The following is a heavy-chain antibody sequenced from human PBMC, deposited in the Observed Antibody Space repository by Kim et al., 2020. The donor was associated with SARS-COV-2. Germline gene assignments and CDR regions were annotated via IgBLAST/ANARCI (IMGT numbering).Heavy chain of an antibody. Sequence: GGSLRLSCAASGFTFSSYGMHWVRQAPGKGLEWVAVISYDGSNKYYADSVKGRFTISRDNSKNTLYLQMNSLRAEDTAVYYCAKDPGFGQLDYWGQGTLVTVSS. CDR1: GFTFSSYG. J-gene: IGHJ4*02. V-gene: IGHV3-30*18. D-gene: IGHD3-16*01. CDR2: ISYDGSNK. CDR3: AKDPGFGQLDY.